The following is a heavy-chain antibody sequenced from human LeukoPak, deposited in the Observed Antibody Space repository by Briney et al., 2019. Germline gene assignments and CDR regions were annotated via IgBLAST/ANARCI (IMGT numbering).Heavy chain of an antibody. Sequence: GGSLRLSCAASGLTFSSHSMNWVRQAPGKGLEWVSYISSSGSTIYYADSVKGRFTISRDNAKNSLYLQMNSLRAEDTAVYYCARAARNYYGSGSYYTPFDYWGQGTLVTVSS. CDR3: ARAARNYYGSGSYYTPFDY. CDR1: GLTFSSHS. J-gene: IGHJ4*02. CDR2: ISSSGSTI. V-gene: IGHV3-48*04. D-gene: IGHD3-10*01.